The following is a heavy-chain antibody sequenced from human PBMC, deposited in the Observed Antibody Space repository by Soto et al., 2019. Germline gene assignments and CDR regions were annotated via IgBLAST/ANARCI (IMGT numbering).Heavy chain of an antibody. CDR3: ARQRTTVVTQAYFDY. CDR1: VESIISISYY. J-gene: IGHJ4*02. Sequence: TSETQSLTCIFSVESIISISYYWSCILQPAGKGLEWIGSIYHSVRTYYNPSLKSRVSISIYTSKNQFSLKLSSVTAADTALYYCARQRTTVVTQAYFDYWGQGALVTSPQ. V-gene: IGHV4-39*01. D-gene: IGHD2-21*02. CDR2: IYHSVRT.